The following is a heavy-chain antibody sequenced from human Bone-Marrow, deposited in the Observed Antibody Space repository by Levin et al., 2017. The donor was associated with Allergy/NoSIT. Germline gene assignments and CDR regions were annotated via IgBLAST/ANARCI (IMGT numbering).Heavy chain of an antibody. V-gene: IGHV3-49*03. D-gene: IGHD3-9*01. CDR1: GFTFGDYA. Sequence: PGGSLRLSCITSGFTFGDYAMSFFRQAPGRGLEWLGFIRSKSYGGTPEHAASVKGRSTIPRDDSNNIAYLQMNSLTPADTAMYYCSRVVWVLRALDYSLEVYFDYWGLGTMVTVSS. J-gene: IGHJ4*02. CDR3: SRVVWVLRALDYSLEVYFDY. CDR2: IRSKSYGGTP.